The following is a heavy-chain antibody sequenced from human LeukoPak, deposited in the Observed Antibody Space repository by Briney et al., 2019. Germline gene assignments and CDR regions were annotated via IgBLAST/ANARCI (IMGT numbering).Heavy chain of an antibody. CDR3: ARPIVVVVAATDY. V-gene: IGHV3-23*01. CDR2: ISGSGGST. J-gene: IGHJ4*02. CDR1: GFTFSSYA. D-gene: IGHD2-15*01. Sequence: GGSLRLSCAASGFTFSSYAMSWVRQAPGKGLEWVSAISGSGGSTYYADSVKGQFTISRDNSKNTLYLQMNSLRAEDTAVYYCARPIVVVVAATDYWGQGTLVTVSS.